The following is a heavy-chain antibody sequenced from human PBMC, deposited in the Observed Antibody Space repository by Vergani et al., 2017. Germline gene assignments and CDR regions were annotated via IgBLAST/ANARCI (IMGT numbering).Heavy chain of an antibody. CDR1: GFTFSSYG. V-gene: IGHV3-30*18. J-gene: IGHJ4*02. Sequence: QVQLVESGGGVVQPGRSLRLSCAASGFTFSSYGMHWVRQAPGKGLEWVAVISYDGSNKYYADSVKGRFTISRDNSKNTLYLQMNSLRAEDMAVYYCAKDSEDIVVVPAAMCPDYWGQGTLVTVSS. CDR2: ISYDGSNK. D-gene: IGHD2-2*01. CDR3: AKDSEDIVVVPAAMCPDY.